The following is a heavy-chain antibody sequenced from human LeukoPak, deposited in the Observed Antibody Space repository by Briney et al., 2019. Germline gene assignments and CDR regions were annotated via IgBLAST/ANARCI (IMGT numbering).Heavy chain of an antibody. CDR3: ARHIDWKFDY. CDR1: GFIFSTYS. Sequence: GGSLRLSCAASGFIFSTYSMNWVRQAPGKGLEWVSVISRDSNYIYYADSMKGRFTISRDNGKNSLYLQINSLRDEDTAVYYCARHIDWKFDYWGQGTLVTVSS. J-gene: IGHJ4*02. D-gene: IGHD1-1*01. CDR2: ISRDSNYI. V-gene: IGHV3-21*01.